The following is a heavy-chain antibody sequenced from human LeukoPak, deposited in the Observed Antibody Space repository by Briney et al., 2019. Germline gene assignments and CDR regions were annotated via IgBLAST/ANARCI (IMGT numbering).Heavy chain of an antibody. J-gene: IGHJ4*02. CDR3: ARRYCSDGSCYSVDH. D-gene: IGHD2-15*01. CDR1: GFTFNYYW. CDR2: INKDGSEK. Sequence: PGGSLRLSCAVSGFTFNYYWMSWVRQAPGKGLEWVANINKDGSEKYYVDSAQGRFTISRDNRKNSLHLQMNSLRADDTAVYYCARRYCSDGSCYSVDHWGQGTLVTVSS. V-gene: IGHV3-7*01.